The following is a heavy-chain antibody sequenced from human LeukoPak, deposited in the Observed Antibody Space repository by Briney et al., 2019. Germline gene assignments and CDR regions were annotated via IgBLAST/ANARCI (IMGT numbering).Heavy chain of an antibody. Sequence: KPGGSLRLSCAASGFTFSNYAMHWVRQAPGKGLEWVSSISSNSSNIYYADSVKGRFTISRDNAKNSLYLQMDSLRAEDTAVYYCATSDDLCSGMDNWGQGTLVTVSS. J-gene: IGHJ4*02. CDR3: ATSDDLCSGMDN. CDR2: ISSNSSNI. D-gene: IGHD3-3*01. V-gene: IGHV3-21*01. CDR1: GFTFSNYA.